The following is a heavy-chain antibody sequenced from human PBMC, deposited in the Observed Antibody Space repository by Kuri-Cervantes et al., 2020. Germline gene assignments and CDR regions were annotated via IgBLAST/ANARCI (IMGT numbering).Heavy chain of an antibody. Sequence: GSLRLSCAVYGGSFSGYYRSWIRQPPGKGLEWIGEINHSGSTYYNPSLKSRVTISVDTSKNQFSLKLSSVTAADTAVYYCARSRGGSYYWFDPWGQGTLVTVSS. J-gene: IGHJ5*02. CDR3: ARSRGGSYYWFDP. V-gene: IGHV4-34*01. CDR2: INHSGST. D-gene: IGHD1-26*01. CDR1: GGSFSGYY.